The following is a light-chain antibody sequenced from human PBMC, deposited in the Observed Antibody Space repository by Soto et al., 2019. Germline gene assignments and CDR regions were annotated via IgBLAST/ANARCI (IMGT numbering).Light chain of an antibody. J-gene: IGLJ1*01. CDR3: SSYTSSSTYV. V-gene: IGLV2-18*02. CDR1: SSDVGSFNR. CDR2: EVR. Sequence: QSALTQPPSVSESPGQSVTISCTGTSSDVGSFNRVSWYQQPPGTAPKLMIYEVRNRPSGVPDRFSGSKSGNTASLTISGLQAEDEADYYCSSYTSSSTYVFGTGTKVTVL.